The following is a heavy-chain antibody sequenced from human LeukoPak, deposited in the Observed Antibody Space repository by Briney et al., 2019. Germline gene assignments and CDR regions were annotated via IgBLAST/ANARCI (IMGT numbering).Heavy chain of an antibody. CDR1: GFSVSSNY. CDR2: IYSGGST. Sequence: GGSLRLSCAVSGFSVSSNYMSWVRQPPGKGLEWVSVIYSGGSTYYADSVKGRFTISRDNSKNTLFLQMNSLRAEDTAVYYCARVLAIVRGIIDHWGQGTLVTVSS. CDR3: ARVLAIVRGIIDH. V-gene: IGHV3-66*01. D-gene: IGHD3-10*01. J-gene: IGHJ4*02.